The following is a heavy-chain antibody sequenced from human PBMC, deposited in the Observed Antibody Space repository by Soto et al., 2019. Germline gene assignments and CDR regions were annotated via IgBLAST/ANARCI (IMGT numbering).Heavy chain of an antibody. CDR1: GFTFTRYS. V-gene: IGHV3-21*06. CDR2: ISSTTNYI. CDR3: ARESEDLTSNFDY. J-gene: IGHJ4*02. Sequence: GGSLRLSCAASGFTFTRYSMNWVRQAPGKGLEWVSSISSTTNYIYYGDSMEGRFTISRDNAKNSLYLEMNSPRAEDTAVYYCARESEDLTSNFDYWGQGTLVTVSS.